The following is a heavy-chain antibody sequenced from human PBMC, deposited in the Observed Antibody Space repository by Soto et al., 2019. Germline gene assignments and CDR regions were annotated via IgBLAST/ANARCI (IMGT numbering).Heavy chain of an antibody. CDR1: GDSITSSGSY. Sequence: QLQLQESGPGLVKPSETLSLTCTVSGDSITSSGSYWGWIRQPPGNGLEWIGSIYYNGSTYYNSSLQSRVTISVDTSKNHVSLKLTSMTAADTAMYYCARHGGTSGWFPRIYYYGMNVWGQGTTVTVSS. V-gene: IGHV4-39*01. D-gene: IGHD6-19*01. J-gene: IGHJ6*02. CDR2: IYYNGST. CDR3: ARHGGTSGWFPRIYYYGMNV.